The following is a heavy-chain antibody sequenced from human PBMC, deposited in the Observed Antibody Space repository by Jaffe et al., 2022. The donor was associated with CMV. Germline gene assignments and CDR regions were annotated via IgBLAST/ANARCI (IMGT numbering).Heavy chain of an antibody. Sequence: QLQVQESGPGLVKPSETLSLTCTVSGGSISRSNYCWGWIRQPPGKGLEWIGSMCDSGTSYNNPSLKSRVTTSIDTSKNQVFLKLSSPTAADTAIYFCARHRSGAASGNGFDPWSQGTLVTVSS. CDR3: ARHRSGAASGNGFDP. D-gene: IGHD6-13*01. CDR1: GGSISRSNYC. V-gene: IGHV4-39*01. CDR2: MCDSGTS. J-gene: IGHJ5*02.